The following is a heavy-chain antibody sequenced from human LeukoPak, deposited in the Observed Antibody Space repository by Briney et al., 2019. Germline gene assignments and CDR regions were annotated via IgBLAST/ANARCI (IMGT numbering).Heavy chain of an antibody. CDR1: GFTFSSYA. J-gene: IGHJ6*02. CDR3: ARDGNHYGMDV. V-gene: IGHV3-33*08. CDR2: IWYDGSNK. D-gene: IGHD4-23*01. Sequence: PGGSLRLSCAASGFTFSSYAMSWVRQAPGKGLEWVAVIWYDGSNKYYADSVEGRFTISRDNSKNTLYLQMNSLRAEDTAVYYCARDGNHYGMDVWGQGTTVTVSS.